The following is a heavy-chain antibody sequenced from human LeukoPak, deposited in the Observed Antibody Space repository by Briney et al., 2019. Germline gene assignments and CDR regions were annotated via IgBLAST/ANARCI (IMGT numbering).Heavy chain of an antibody. J-gene: IGHJ4*02. D-gene: IGHD2-15*01. CDR3: AKDRYCSGGSCYSADYFDY. CDR1: GFTLIRYL. V-gene: IGHV3-23*01. Sequence: GGSLRLSCAASGFTLIRYLMSWVRQAPGKGLAWVSAISGSGGSTYYADSVKGRFTISRDTTRNTLYPQMNSLRAKDTAVYYCAKDRYCSGGSCYSADYFDYWGQGTLVTVSS. CDR2: ISGSGGST.